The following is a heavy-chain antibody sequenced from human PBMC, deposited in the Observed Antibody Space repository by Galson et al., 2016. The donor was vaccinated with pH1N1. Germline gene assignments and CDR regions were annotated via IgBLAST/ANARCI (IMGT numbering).Heavy chain of an antibody. J-gene: IGHJ4*02. CDR3: AKVPRRGFSAYGADY. CDR2: ISGSGRDT. CDR1: GFTFNKYA. Sequence: SLRLSCAASGFTFNKYAMTWVRQAPGKGLEWVSAISGSGRDTYYADSVKGRFTISRDNSKDTVYLQMNSLTVEDTAIYYCAKVPRRGFSAYGADYWGQGTLVTVSS. V-gene: IGHV3-23*01. D-gene: IGHD5-12*01.